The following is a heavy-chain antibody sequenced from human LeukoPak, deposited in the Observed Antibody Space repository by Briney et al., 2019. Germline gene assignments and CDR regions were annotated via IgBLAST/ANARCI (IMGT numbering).Heavy chain of an antibody. V-gene: IGHV3-64*01. Sequence: GGSLRLSCAASGFTFSSYRMHWVRQAPGKGLEFVSSITNDGGNTYYAKSVKGRFTISRDNSKNTVYLQMGSLRAEDTAVYYCARVAVAGNWFDPWGQGTLVTVSS. J-gene: IGHJ5*02. CDR1: GFTFSSYR. CDR2: ITNDGGNT. CDR3: ARVAVAGNWFDP. D-gene: IGHD6-19*01.